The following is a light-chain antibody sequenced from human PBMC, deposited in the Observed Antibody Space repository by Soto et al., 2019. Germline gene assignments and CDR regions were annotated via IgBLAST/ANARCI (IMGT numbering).Light chain of an antibody. CDR2: DND. CDR1: SSNIGNNY. Sequence: QSVLTQPPSVSAAPGQKVTISCSGSSSNIGNNYVSWYQQLPGTAPKLLIYDNDKRPSGIPDRFSGSKSGTSATLAITGLQTGDEADYYCCSYAGSYVFGTGTKVTVL. CDR3: CSYAGSYV. J-gene: IGLJ1*01. V-gene: IGLV1-51*01.